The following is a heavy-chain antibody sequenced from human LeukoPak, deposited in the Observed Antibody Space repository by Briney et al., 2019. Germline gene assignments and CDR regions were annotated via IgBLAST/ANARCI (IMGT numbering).Heavy chain of an antibody. V-gene: IGHV4-59*01. CDR2: IYYSGST. Sequence: SETLSLTCTVSGGSISSYYWSWIRQPPGKGLEWIGHIYYSGSTNYNPSLKSRVTISVDTSKNQFSLKLSSVTAADTAVYYCARDQMISGYDSGFDYWGQGTLVTVSS. D-gene: IGHD5-12*01. CDR3: ARDQMISGYDSGFDY. J-gene: IGHJ4*02. CDR1: GGSISSYY.